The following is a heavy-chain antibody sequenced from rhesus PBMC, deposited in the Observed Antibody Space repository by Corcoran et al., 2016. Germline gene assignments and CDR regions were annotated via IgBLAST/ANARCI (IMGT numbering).Heavy chain of an antibody. J-gene: IGHJ1*01. CDR1: GGSISDDFY. CDR3: VREKGGGVFES. D-gene: IGHD3-34*01. V-gene: IGHV4-106*01. Sequence: QVQLQESGPGLVKPSETLSLTCAVFGGSISDDFYWNWTRKPPGRGLEGIANIYGGGGTIFWNPSPQGPTSISKDTSKHPFSLKLNALTAADTAVFFCVREKGGGVFESWGQGALVTVSS. CDR2: IYGGGGTI.